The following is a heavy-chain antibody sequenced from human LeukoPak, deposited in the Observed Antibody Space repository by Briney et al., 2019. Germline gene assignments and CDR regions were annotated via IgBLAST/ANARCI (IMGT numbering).Heavy chain of an antibody. V-gene: IGHV4-31*03. CDR1: GGSISSGGYY. CDR3: ARAQYSYGPSDY. D-gene: IGHD5-18*01. CDR2: IYYSGST. Sequence: SQTLSLTCTVSGGSISSGGYYWSWIRQHPGKGLEWIGYIYYSGSTYYNPSLKSRVTISVDTYKNQFSLKLSSVTAADTAVYYCARAQYSYGPSDYWGQGTLVTVSS. J-gene: IGHJ4*02.